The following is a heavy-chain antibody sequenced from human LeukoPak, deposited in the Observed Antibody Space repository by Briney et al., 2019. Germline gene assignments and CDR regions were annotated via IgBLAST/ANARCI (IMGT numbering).Heavy chain of an antibody. CDR1: GFTFSNNL. Sequence: GGSLRLSCVGSGFTFSNNLLSWVRQAPGKGLEWVSAISGSGGNTYYADSVRGRFTISRDNSKNTLFLQMNTLRADDTAVYYCATTKQARRYFDYWGQGTLVTVSS. CDR2: ISGSGGNT. J-gene: IGHJ4*02. D-gene: IGHD1-1*01. CDR3: ATTKQARRYFDY. V-gene: IGHV3-23*01.